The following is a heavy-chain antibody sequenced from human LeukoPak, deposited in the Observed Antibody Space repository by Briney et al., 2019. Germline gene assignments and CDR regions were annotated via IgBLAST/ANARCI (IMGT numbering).Heavy chain of an antibody. D-gene: IGHD2-2*01. CDR1: GFTFSSYA. V-gene: IGHV3-74*01. CDR2: INSDGSST. Sequence: GGSLRLSCAASGFTFSSYAMSWVRQAPGKGLVWVSRINSDGSSTSYADSVKGRFTISRDNAKNTLYLQMNSLRAEDTAVYYCARSPTSVYCSSTSCYAGYYYYMDVWGKGTTVTVSS. CDR3: ARSPTSVYCSSTSCYAGYYYYMDV. J-gene: IGHJ6*03.